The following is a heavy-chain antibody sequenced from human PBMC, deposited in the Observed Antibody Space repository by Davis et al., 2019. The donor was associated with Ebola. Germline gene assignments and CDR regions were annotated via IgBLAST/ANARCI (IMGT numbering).Heavy chain of an antibody. D-gene: IGHD6-19*01. J-gene: IGHJ4*02. Sequence: AASAKVSCKASGYTFTSYAMHWVRQPPGQRLEWMGWVHGGNGNTKYSQRFQGRVTITTDTSASTVYLDLTSLRSDDTAVFYCARASFRYNSGWYADYWGPGSLVTVSS. V-gene: IGHV1-3*01. CDR3: ARASFRYNSGWYADY. CDR1: GYTFTSYA. CDR2: VHGGNGNT.